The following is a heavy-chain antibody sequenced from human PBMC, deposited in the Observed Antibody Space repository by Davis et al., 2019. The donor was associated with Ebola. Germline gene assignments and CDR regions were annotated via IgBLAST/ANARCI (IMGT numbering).Heavy chain of an antibody. V-gene: IGHV4-34*01. D-gene: IGHD6-13*01. J-gene: IGHJ4*02. Sequence: PSETLSPTCAVYGGSFSGYYWSWIRQPPGKGLEWIGEINHSGSTNYNPSLKSRVTISVDTSKNQFSLKLSSVTAADMAVYYCVSGWYRDYWGQGTLVTVSS. CDR1: GGSFSGYY. CDR2: INHSGST. CDR3: VSGWYRDY.